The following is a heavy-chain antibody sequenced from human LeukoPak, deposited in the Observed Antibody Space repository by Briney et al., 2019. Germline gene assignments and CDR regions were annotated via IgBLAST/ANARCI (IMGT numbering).Heavy chain of an antibody. Sequence: ASVKVSCKASGYTFTSYGITWVRQAPGQGLEWMGWITPYNGKTSYAQKLQGRVTMTTDTSTSTAYMELRSLRSDDTAVYYCGRDYYGSGRANCDYWGQGTLVTDSS. CDR3: GRDYYGSGRANCDY. CDR1: GYTFTSYG. J-gene: IGHJ4*02. CDR2: ITPYNGKT. D-gene: IGHD3-10*01. V-gene: IGHV1-18*01.